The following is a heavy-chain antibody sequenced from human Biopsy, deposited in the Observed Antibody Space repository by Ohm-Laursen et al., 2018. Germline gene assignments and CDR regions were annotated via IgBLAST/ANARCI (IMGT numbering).Heavy chain of an antibody. D-gene: IGHD2-8*01. CDR1: TGTFNSYG. J-gene: IGHJ4*02. CDR3: ARDPLNGHKHFDY. Sequence: GSSVKVSCKAPTGTFNSYGIIWMRQAPGQGLEWLGYINCKTGATNYAQKFQGTVTMTRDTSISTAYLALGSLRSADTAIYYCARDPLNGHKHFDYWGQRSLVTVSS. CDR2: INCKTGAT. V-gene: IGHV1-2*02.